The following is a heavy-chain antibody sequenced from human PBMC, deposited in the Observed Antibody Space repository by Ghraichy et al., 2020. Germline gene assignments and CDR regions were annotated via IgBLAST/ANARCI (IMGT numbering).Heavy chain of an antibody. CDR1: GFTFSSYA. CDR3: AKSGSYAPAYYMDF. J-gene: IGHJ6*03. CDR2: TSGSGSST. D-gene: IGHD1-26*01. V-gene: IGHV3-23*01. Sequence: GGSLRLSCAASGFTFSSYAMSWVRQAPGKGLEWVSGTSGSGSSTYYTDTVKGRFTISRDNSKTTLYLQMNSLRAEDTAVYYCAKSGSYAPAYYMDFWGQGTTVTVSS.